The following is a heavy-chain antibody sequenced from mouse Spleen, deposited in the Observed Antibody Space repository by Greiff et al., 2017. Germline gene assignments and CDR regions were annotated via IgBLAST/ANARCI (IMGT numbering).Heavy chain of an antibody. CDR1: GFSLTSYG. CDR3: ARHVGCDLYAMDY. V-gene: IGHV2-6*03. CDR2: IWRDGGA. J-gene: IGHJ4*01. Sequence: QVQLKETGPGLVAPSQSLSITCTASGFSLTSYGVHWVRQPPGKGLEWLVVIWRDGGANYNSALKSKVNISKNNSKSQVLFKMNSHQTDDTAMYYCARHVGCDLYAMDYWGQGTSVTVSS.